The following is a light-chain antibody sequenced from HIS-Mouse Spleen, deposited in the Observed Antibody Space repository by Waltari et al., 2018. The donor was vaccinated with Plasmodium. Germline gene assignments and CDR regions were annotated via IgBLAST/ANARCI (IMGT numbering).Light chain of an antibody. J-gene: IGKJ2*01. Sequence: DIQMTQSPSSLSASVGDRVTIPCRASQSISSYLNWYQQKPGKAPKLLIYAASSLQSGVPSRFSGSGSGTDFTFTISSLQPEDFATYYCQQSYSTLMYTFGQGTKLEIK. CDR1: QSISSY. CDR3: QQSYSTLMYT. V-gene: IGKV1-39*01. CDR2: AAS.